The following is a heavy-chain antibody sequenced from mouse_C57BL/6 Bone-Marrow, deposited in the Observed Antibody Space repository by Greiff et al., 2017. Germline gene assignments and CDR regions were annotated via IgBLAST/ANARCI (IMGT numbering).Heavy chain of an antibody. CDR3: AHGNYFYWYCAV. Sequence: QVQLQQPGAELVKPGASVTLSCKASGYTFTSYWMHWVKQGPGRGLEGIGRIDPNSGGTKYNEKFKSKATLTVDKPSSTAYMQLSSLTSEDSAVYDGAHGNYFYWYCAVWGTGTTVTVSS. D-gene: IGHD2-1*01. CDR2: IDPNSGGT. V-gene: IGHV1-72*01. CDR1: GYTFTSYW. J-gene: IGHJ1*03.